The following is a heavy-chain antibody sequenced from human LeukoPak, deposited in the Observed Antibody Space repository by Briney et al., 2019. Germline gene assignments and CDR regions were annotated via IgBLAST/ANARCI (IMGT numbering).Heavy chain of an antibody. CDR1: GGSISSGSYY. CDR2: IYTSGST. J-gene: IGHJ4*02. Sequence: SETLSLTCTVSGGSISSGSYYWSWIRQPAGKGLEWIGRIYTSGSTNYNPSLKSRVTISVDTSKNQFSLKLGSVTAADTAVYYCARAAALGLDYWGQGTLVTVSS. D-gene: IGHD6-13*01. V-gene: IGHV4-61*02. CDR3: ARAAALGLDY.